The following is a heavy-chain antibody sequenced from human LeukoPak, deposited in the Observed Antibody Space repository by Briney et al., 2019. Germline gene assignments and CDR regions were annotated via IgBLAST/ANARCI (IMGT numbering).Heavy chain of an antibody. CDR1: GVSISSYY. D-gene: IGHD2-2*01. Sequence: PSETLSLTCTVSGVSISSYYWTWIRQPPGQGLEWIGYIYYSGSTKYNPSLKSRVTISVDTSKNQFSLKLSSVTAADTAVYYCARIPGFRRFDYWGQGTLVTVSS. J-gene: IGHJ4*02. CDR2: IYYSGST. CDR3: ARIPGFRRFDY. V-gene: IGHV4-59*08.